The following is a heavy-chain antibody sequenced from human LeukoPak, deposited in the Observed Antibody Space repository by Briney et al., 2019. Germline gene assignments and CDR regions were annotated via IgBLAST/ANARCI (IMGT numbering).Heavy chain of an antibody. J-gene: IGHJ4*02. CDR3: ARDSHAPDRDIVSRYLDY. D-gene: IGHD5-12*01. Sequence: PGGSLRLSCVASGFTFSRYAMHWVRQAPGKGLEWVAVISYDGGNKYYADSVKGRFTISRDSSKNTLYLQMNSLRAEDTAVYYCARDSHAPDRDIVSRYLDYWGQGTLVTVSS. CDR2: ISYDGGNK. CDR1: GFTFSRYA. V-gene: IGHV3-30-3*01.